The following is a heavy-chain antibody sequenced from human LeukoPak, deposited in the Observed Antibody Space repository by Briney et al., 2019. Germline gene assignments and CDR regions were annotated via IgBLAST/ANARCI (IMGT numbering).Heavy chain of an antibody. CDR1: GYTFTTYG. Sequence: GASVKVSCKASGYTFTTYGISWVRQAPGQGLEWMGWISTIDGNTNYAQKFQGRVTITTDTSTSTAYMELRRLRSEDTAVYYCARDPTEDFWSGFYSYFDIWGQGTLVTVSS. D-gene: IGHD3-3*01. CDR3: ARDPTEDFWSGFYSYFDI. CDR2: ISTIDGNT. J-gene: IGHJ4*02. V-gene: IGHV1-18*01.